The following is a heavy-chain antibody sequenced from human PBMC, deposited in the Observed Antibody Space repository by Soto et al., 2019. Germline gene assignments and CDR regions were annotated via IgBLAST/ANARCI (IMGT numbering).Heavy chain of an antibody. Sequence: WGSLSLSCAASGFTVSSNYMSWVRQAPGKGLVWVSVIYSGGSTYYADSVKGRFTISRDNSKNTLYLQMNSLRAEDTAVYYCARDRTLNSGSYPYYYGMDVWGQGTTVTVSS. CDR2: IYSGGST. CDR1: GFTVSSNY. D-gene: IGHD1-26*01. J-gene: IGHJ6*02. CDR3: ARDRTLNSGSYPYYYGMDV. V-gene: IGHV3-53*01.